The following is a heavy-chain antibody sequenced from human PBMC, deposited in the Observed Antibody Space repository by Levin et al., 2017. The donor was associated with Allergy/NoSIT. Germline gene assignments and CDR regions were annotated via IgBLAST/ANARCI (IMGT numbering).Heavy chain of an antibody. CDR1: GGSISSSSYY. D-gene: IGHD1-26*01. Sequence: ASETLSLTCTVSGGSISSSSYYWGWIRQPPGKGLEWIGSIYYSGSTYYNPSLKSRVTISVDTSKNQFSLKLSSVTAADTAVYYCARGLGGSYYVGRVPYYYYGMDVWGQGTTVTVSS. CDR3: ARGLGGSYYVGRVPYYYYGMDV. V-gene: IGHV4-39*01. CDR2: IYYSGST. J-gene: IGHJ6*02.